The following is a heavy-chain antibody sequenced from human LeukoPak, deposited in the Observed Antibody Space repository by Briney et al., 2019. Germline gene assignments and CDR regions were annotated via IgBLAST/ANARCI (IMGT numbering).Heavy chain of an antibody. CDR3: ARLGRDFWSGYYGDWFDP. V-gene: IGHV4-39*01. J-gene: IGHJ5*02. CDR1: GGSISSSSYY. D-gene: IGHD3-3*01. CDR2: IYYSGST. Sequence: SETLSLTCTVSGGSISSSSYYWGWIRQPPGKGLEWIGSIYYSGSTYYNPPLKSRVTISVDTSKNQFSLKLSSVTAADTAVYYCARLGRDFWSGYYGDWFDPWGQGTLVTVSS.